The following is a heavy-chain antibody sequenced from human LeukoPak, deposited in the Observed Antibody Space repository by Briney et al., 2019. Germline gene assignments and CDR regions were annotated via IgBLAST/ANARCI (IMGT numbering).Heavy chain of an antibody. V-gene: IGHV1-24*01. CDR1: GYTRTKLS. D-gene: IGHD2-15*01. J-gene: IGHJ5*02. Sequence: ASVKVSCKVSGYTRTKLSMHWVRQAPGKGLEWMGGFDPEDGETIYAQKFQGRVTITEDTSTDTAYMELSSLRSEDTAVYYCATDRYCSGGSCYDHEVTAIPFGSWGQGTLVTVSS. CDR2: FDPEDGET. CDR3: ATDRYCSGGSCYDHEVTAIPFGS.